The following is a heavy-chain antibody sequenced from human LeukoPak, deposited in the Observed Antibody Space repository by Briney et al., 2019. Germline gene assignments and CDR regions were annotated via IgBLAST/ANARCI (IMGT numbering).Heavy chain of an antibody. CDR3: VKDRTGTYTLDY. Sequence: PGRSLRLSCAATGFTLSNYAIHWGRQAPGKGLEWVAFISDDGSKQHYADSVKGRFTISRDNSKNTLNLQMNSLRAEDTAVYYCVKDRTGTYTLDYWGQGTLVTVSP. V-gene: IGHV3-30-3*01. CDR2: ISDDGSKQ. D-gene: IGHD3-10*01. J-gene: IGHJ4*02. CDR1: GFTLSNYA.